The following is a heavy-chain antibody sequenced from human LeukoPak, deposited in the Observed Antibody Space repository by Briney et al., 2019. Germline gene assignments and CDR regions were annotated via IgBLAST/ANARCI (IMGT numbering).Heavy chain of an antibody. CDR3: ASSPYYYGSGSYYEAYYYYGMDV. CDR2: INHSGST. J-gene: IGHJ6*02. CDR1: GGSFSGYY. D-gene: IGHD3-10*01. Sequence: SETLSLTCAVYGGSFSGYYWSWIRQPPGKRLEWIGEINHSGSTNYNPSLKSRVTISVDTSKNQFSLKLSSVTAADTAVYYCASSPYYYGSGSYYEAYYYYGMDVWGQGTTVTVSS. V-gene: IGHV4-34*01.